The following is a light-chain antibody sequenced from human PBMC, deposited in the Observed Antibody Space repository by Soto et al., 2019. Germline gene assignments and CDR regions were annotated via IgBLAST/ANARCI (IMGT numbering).Light chain of an antibody. Sequence: QSVLTQPPSASGTPGQRVTISCSGSSSNIGARNVVHWYQQLPGTAPKLLIYANSNRPSGVPDRFSGSQSGTSASLAITGLQAEDEADYYCQSYDTSLTGYVFGTGTKLTVL. J-gene: IGLJ1*01. V-gene: IGLV1-40*01. CDR2: ANS. CDR1: SSNIGARNV. CDR3: QSYDTSLTGYV.